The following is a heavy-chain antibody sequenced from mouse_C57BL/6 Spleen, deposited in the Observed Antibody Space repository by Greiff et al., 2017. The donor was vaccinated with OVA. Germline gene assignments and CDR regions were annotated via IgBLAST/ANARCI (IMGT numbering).Heavy chain of an antibody. Sequence: VQLQQPGAELVRPGSSVKLSCKASGSTFTSYWMDWVKQRPGQGLEWIGNIYPSDSETHYNQKFKDKATLTVDKSSSTAYMQLSSLTSEDSAVYYCARGWYYGSSFDYWGQGTTLTVSS. D-gene: IGHD1-1*01. V-gene: IGHV1-61*01. CDR1: GSTFTSYW. CDR2: IYPSDSET. J-gene: IGHJ2*01. CDR3: ARGWYYGSSFDY.